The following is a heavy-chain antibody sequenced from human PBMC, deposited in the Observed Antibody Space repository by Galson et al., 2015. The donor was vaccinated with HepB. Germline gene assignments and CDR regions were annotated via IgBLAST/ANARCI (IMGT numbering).Heavy chain of an antibody. CDR2: IDTSDSYT. Sequence: QSGAEVTKPGESLRISCKDYGYSFTSYWISWVRQMPGKGLEWMGRIDTSDSYTNYSLSFQGHVTISADKSISTAYLQWSSLKASDPAMYYCARHRMVGNDAFDIWGQGTMVTVSS. V-gene: IGHV5-10-1*01. D-gene: IGHD2-8*01. CDR1: GYSFTSYW. CDR3: ARHRMVGNDAFDI. J-gene: IGHJ3*02.